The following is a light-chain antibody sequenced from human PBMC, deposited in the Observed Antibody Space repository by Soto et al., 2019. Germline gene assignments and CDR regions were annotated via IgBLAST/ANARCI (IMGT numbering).Light chain of an antibody. CDR3: QPYYSYPFYT. V-gene: IGKV1-8*01. CDR1: QGISSY. Sequence: AIRMTQSPSSFSASTGDRVTITCRASQGISSYLAWYQHKPGKAPKLLIYAASTLQSGVPSRLSGSGSVTDFTPTISCLQSEDVAPDYCQPYYSYPFYTCGQGTKLEIK. CDR2: AAS. J-gene: IGKJ2*01.